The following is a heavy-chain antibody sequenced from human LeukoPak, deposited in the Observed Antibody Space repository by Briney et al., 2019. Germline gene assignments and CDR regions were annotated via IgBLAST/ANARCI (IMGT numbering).Heavy chain of an antibody. Sequence: GGSLRLSCAASGFTFSSYAMHWVRQAPGKGLEWVTFIRSDGSKTHYADSLKGRSTISRDNSKKTLYLQIDGLRVDDTAVYYCAKGRGKDGQSLFDYWGQGTLVSVSS. CDR3: AKGRGKDGQSLFDY. V-gene: IGHV3-30*14. D-gene: IGHD5-24*01. J-gene: IGHJ4*02. CDR2: IRSDGSKT. CDR1: GFTFSSYA.